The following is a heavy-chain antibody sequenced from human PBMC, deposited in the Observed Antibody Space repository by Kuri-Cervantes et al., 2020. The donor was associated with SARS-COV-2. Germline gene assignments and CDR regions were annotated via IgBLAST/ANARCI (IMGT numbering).Heavy chain of an antibody. CDR3: TSRRSRGYYYPEHFDY. J-gene: IGHJ4*02. CDR1: GFTFGDYA. Sequence: GGSLRLSCTASGFTFGDYAMSWFRQAPGKGLEWVGFIRSKAYGGTTEYAASVKGRFTISRDDAKCIDYLQMNSLKTEDKDVYYCTSRRSRGYYYPEHFDYWGQGTLVTVSS. CDR2: IRSKAYGGTT. D-gene: IGHD3-22*01. V-gene: IGHV3-49*03.